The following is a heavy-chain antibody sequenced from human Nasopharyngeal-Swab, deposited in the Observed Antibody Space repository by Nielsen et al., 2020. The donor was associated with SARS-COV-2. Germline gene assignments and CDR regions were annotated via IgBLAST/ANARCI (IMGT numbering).Heavy chain of an antibody. D-gene: IGHD1-14*01. J-gene: IGHJ6*03. CDR1: GFSFSSYA. CDR3: AKARYLHSAVYYNYYFDV. CDR2: ISDDDGTT. V-gene: IGHV3-23*01. Sequence: RGSLRLSCAASGFSFSSYAMSWVRQAPGKGLEWVSTISDDDGTTYYADSVKGRFTISTDNFKNTLFLQMNSLRAEDTALYYCAKARYLHSAVYYNYYFDVWGKGTTATVSS.